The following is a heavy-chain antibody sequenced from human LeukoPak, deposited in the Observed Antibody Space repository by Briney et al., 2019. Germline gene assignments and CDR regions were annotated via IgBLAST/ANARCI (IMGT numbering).Heavy chain of an antibody. J-gene: IGHJ4*02. CDR2: ISYDVSNK. CDR1: GFTFSSYA. D-gene: IGHD2-2*01. V-gene: IGHV3-30-3*01. Sequence: GGSLRLSCAASGFTFSSYAMHWVRQAPGKGLEWVAVISYDVSNKYYADSVKGRFTISRDNSKNTLYLQMNSLRAEDTAVYYCAREQLGYCSSTSCYYFGTQEPTFDYWGQGTLVTVSS. CDR3: AREQLGYCSSTSCYYFGTQEPTFDY.